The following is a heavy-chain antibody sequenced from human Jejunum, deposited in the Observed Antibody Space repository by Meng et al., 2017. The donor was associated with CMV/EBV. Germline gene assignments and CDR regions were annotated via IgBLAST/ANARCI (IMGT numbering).Heavy chain of an antibody. CDR3: ARESGSYYWFDP. J-gene: IGHJ5*02. CDR1: AGSISGYY. Sequence: QGQLPGWGPGRGKSSETLSLTCFVSAGSISGYYWSWIRQPAGKGLEWIGRIYTSGSTHYNPSLKSRLTMSVDLSNNQISLKLRSVTAADTAVYYCARESGSYYWFDPWGQGTLVTVSS. D-gene: IGHD1-26*01. CDR2: IYTSGST. V-gene: IGHV4-4*07.